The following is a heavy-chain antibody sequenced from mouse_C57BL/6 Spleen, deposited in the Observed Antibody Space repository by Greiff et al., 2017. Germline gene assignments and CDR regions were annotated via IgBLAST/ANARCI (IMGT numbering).Heavy chain of an antibody. CDR3: ARQSSYVGGAMDY. J-gene: IGHJ4*01. D-gene: IGHD1-1*01. CDR1: GYTFTSYG. V-gene: IGHV1-54*01. CDR2: INPGSGGT. Sequence: VQLMESGAELVRPGASVKLSCKASGYTFTSYGIGWVKQRTGQGLEWIGVINPGSGGTYYNEKFKGKATLTGDKSSSTAYVQLSSLTSEDSAFYFCARQSSYVGGAMDYWGQGTSVTVSS.